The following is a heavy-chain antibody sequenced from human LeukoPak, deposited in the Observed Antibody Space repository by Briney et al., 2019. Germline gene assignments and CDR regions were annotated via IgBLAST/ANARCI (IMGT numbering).Heavy chain of an antibody. CDR3: ARDAYYYDSSGYFSFDY. CDR1: GFTFSSYW. V-gene: IGHV3-7*01. J-gene: IGHJ4*02. D-gene: IGHD3-22*01. Sequence: PGGSLRLSCAASGFTFSSYWMSWVRQAPGKGLEWVANIKQDGSEKYYVDSVKGRFTISRDNAKNSLYLQMNSLRAEDTAVYYCARDAYYYDSSGYFSFDYWGQGTLVTVSS. CDR2: IKQDGSEK.